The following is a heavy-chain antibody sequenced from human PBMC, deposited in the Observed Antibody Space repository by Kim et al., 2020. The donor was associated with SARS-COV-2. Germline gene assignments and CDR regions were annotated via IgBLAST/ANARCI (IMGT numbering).Heavy chain of an antibody. CDR1: GFTFSNYC. CDR3: AKELAGYNYGQHYYYYVMDC. CDR2: ISYDGSNK. V-gene: IGHV3-30*18. J-gene: IGHJ6*01. Sequence: GGSLRLSCAASGFTFSNYCVHWVRQAPGKGLEWVALISYDGSNKYYADSVQGRFTIFRDNPKNTLYLHMNNLRTEDTAVYHCAKELAGYNYGQHYYYYVMDCGGQ. D-gene: IGHD3-10*01.